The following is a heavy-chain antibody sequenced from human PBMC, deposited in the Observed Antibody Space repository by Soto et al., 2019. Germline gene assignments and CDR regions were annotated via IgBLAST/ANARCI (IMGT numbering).Heavy chain of an antibody. Sequence: PGGSLRLSCASSGFTFSSYAMSWVRQAPGKGLEWVSAISGSGGSTYYADSVKGRFTISRDNSKNTLYLQMNSLRAEDTAVYYCAKDTLVVPTYYYDSSGYGPFDYWGQGTLVTVSS. V-gene: IGHV3-23*01. J-gene: IGHJ4*02. CDR2: ISGSGGST. D-gene: IGHD3-22*01. CDR3: AKDTLVVPTYYYDSSGYGPFDY. CDR1: GFTFSSYA.